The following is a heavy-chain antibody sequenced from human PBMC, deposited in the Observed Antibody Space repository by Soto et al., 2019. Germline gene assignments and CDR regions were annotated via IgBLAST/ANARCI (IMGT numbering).Heavy chain of an antibody. CDR3: ARQQYTVVTAFDV. D-gene: IGHD2-15*01. CDR2: VSYSGKT. CDR1: GGSITPYY. V-gene: IGHV4-59*07. Sequence: QVQLQESGSGLVKTSDTLSLTCTVSGGSITPYYWSWIRQPPGEGLEWIGYVSYSGKTGYNPSLKSRVSMSIDTSKNEFSLKLTSLTAADAATYYCARQQYTVVTAFDVWGQGTTVAVSS. J-gene: IGHJ3*01.